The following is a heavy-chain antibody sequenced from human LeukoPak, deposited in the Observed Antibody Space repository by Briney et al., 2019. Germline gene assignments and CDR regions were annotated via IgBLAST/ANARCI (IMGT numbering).Heavy chain of an antibody. CDR3: ATYRQVLLPFES. Sequence: PGGSLRLSCAASGFTFDDYAMHWVRQAPGKGLEWVSLITWNGAFTFYADSVRGRFTISRDNSKSTLSLQMNSLRAEDTAIYYCATYRQVLLPFESWGQGTLVTVSS. J-gene: IGHJ4*02. CDR1: GFTFDDYA. V-gene: IGHV3-43D*03. D-gene: IGHD2-8*02. CDR2: ITWNGAFT.